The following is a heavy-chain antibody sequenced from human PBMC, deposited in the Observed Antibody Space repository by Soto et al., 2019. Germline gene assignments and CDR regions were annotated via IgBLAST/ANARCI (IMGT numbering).Heavy chain of an antibody. CDR2: IYYSGST. Sequence: SETVRQTCAVANSFISGGRYYWNKIRQPPGKGLEWIGSIYYSGSTYYNPSLKSRVTISVDTSKNQFSLKLSSVTAADTAVYYCASMYYYDSSGYPTFHNWLDPWGQGTLVTVSS. V-gene: IGHV4-39*01. D-gene: IGHD3-22*01. J-gene: IGHJ5*02. CDR1: NSFISGGRYY. CDR3: ASMYYYDSSGYPTFHNWLDP.